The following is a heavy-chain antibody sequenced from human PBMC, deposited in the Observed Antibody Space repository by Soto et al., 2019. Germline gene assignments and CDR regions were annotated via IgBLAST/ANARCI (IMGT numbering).Heavy chain of an antibody. D-gene: IGHD7-27*01. Sequence: EVQVVESGGGLVKPGGSLRLSCAASGFTFSKAWMNWVRQAPGNGLEWVGRIKSKSDGETIYYAAPVKGRFTISRDDSKTTLYMQMNNLDNDDTALYSCATDSRGRWGTSIDYWGQGALVTVSS. CDR3: ATDSRGRWGTSIDY. V-gene: IGHV3-15*01. CDR2: IKSKSDGETI. J-gene: IGHJ4*02. CDR1: GFTFSKAW.